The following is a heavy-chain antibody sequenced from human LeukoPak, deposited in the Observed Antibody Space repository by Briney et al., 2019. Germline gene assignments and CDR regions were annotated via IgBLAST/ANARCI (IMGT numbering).Heavy chain of an antibody. D-gene: IGHD6-13*01. CDR2: ISTYNGHT. J-gene: IGHJ6*03. CDR3: ARGYTGYSSSWTVFYYYYYYMDV. CDR1: GYTFTNYG. Sequence: ASVKVSCKASGYTFTNYGLSWVRQAPGQGLEWMGWISTYNGHTNYAQKFQGRVTMTRDTSISTAYMELSRLRSDDTAVYYCARGYTGYSSSWTVFYYYYYYMDVWGKGTTVTVSS. V-gene: IGHV1-18*01.